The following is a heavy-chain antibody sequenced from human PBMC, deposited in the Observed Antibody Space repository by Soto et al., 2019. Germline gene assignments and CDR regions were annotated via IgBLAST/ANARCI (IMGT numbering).Heavy chain of an antibody. CDR3: AKDYTITPYYYMDV. Sequence: GGSLRLSCAASGFTFDDYAMHWVRQAPGKGLEWVSGISWNSGSIGYADSVKGRFTISRDNAKNSLYLQMNSLRAEDTALYYCAKDYTITPYYYMDVWGKGTTVTVSS. CDR1: GFTFDDYA. V-gene: IGHV3-9*01. CDR2: ISWNSGSI. J-gene: IGHJ6*03. D-gene: IGHD2-2*02.